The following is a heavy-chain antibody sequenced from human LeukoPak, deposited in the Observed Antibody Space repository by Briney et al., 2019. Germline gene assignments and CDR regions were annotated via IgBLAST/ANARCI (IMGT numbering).Heavy chain of an antibody. CDR1: GFTLSSYS. Sequence: PGGSLRLSCAASGFTLSSYSLNLVRQAPGKGLEWVSSISGSSSNIYYAGSVKGRFTISRDESKNTMYLQMNSLRAEDTAVYYCTRSRAGYNLGPSSDYWGQGTLVTVSS. V-gene: IGHV3-21*04. J-gene: IGHJ4*02. D-gene: IGHD5-24*01. CDR2: ISGSSSNI. CDR3: TRSRAGYNLGPSSDY.